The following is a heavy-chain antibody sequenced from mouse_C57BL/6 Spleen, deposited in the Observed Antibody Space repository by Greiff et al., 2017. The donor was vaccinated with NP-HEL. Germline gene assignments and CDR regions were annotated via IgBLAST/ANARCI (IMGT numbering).Heavy chain of an antibody. CDR1: GYSITSGYY. CDR2: ISYDGSN. V-gene: IGHV3-6*01. J-gene: IGHJ4*01. D-gene: IGHD1-1*01. CDR3: AREAHYYGSSLYAMDY. Sequence: VQLQESGPGLVKPSQSLSLSCSVTGYSITSGYYWNWIRQFPGNKLEWMGYISYDGSNNYNPSLKNRISITRDTSKNQFFLKLNSVTTEDTATYYCAREAHYYGSSLYAMDYWGQGTSVTVSS.